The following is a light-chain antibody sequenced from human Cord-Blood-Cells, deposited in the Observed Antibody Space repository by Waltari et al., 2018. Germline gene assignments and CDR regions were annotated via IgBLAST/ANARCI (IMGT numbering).Light chain of an antibody. CDR2: DAS. CDR3: QQRSNWPPIT. J-gene: IGKJ5*01. CDR1: QSVRSY. V-gene: IGKV3-11*01. Sequence: EIVLTQSPATLSLSTGERAPLSCRASQSVRSYLAWYQQNPGQAPRLLIYDASNRATGIPARFSGSGSGTDFTLTISSLEPEDFAVYYCQQRSNWPPITFGQGTRLEIK.